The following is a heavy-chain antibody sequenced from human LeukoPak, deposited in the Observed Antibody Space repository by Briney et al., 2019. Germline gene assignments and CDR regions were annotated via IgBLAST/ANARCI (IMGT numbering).Heavy chain of an antibody. D-gene: IGHD3-22*01. V-gene: IGHV4-4*02. J-gene: IGHJ4*02. CDR1: GGSISSSNW. Sequence: SETLSLTCAVSGGSISSSNWWSWVRQPPGKGLEWIGSIYYSGSTYYNPSLKSRVTISVDTSKNQFSLNLNSVTAADTAVYFCARDEGSAYPFDYWGQGTLVTVSS. CDR3: ARDEGSAYPFDY. CDR2: IYYSGST.